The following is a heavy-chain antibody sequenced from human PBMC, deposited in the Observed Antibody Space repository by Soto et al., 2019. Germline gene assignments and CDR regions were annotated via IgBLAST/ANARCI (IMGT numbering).Heavy chain of an antibody. CDR3: ARGLGGTTFPNWFDP. Sequence: SETLSLTCTVSGGSISSGGYYWSWIRQHPGKGLERIGYIYYSGSTYYNPSLKSRVTISVDTSKNQFSLKLSSVTAADTAVYYCARGLGGTTFPNWFDPWGQGTLVTVSS. CDR2: IYYSGST. CDR1: GGSISSGGYY. V-gene: IGHV4-31*03. J-gene: IGHJ5*02. D-gene: IGHD1-1*01.